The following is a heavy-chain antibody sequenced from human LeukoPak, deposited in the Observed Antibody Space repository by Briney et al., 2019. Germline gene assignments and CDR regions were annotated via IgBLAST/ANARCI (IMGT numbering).Heavy chain of an antibody. CDR3: ARAGQEWFGELGFDS. D-gene: IGHD3-10*01. V-gene: IGHV3-7*01. CDR2: IKQDGSEK. Sequence: GGSLRLSCAASGFTFSSYSMNWVRQAPGKGLEWVANIKQDGSEKYYVASVKGRFTISRDNAKNSLYLQMNSLRAEDTAMYYCARAGQEWFGELGFDSWGQGTLVTVSS. CDR1: GFTFSSYS. J-gene: IGHJ4*02.